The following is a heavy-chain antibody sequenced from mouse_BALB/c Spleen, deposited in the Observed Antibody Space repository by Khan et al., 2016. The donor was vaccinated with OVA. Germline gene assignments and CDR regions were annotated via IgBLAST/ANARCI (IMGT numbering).Heavy chain of an antibody. Sequence: EVELVESGGDLVKPGGSLKLSCAASGFIFSSYGMYWVRQTPDKRLEWVATISSGGTYTYYPDSVKGRFTISRDNAKNTLSLQMSSLKYEDTAMYYCTRCITTTTWDYYAMDYWGQGTSVTVSS. CDR3: TRCITTTTWDYYAMDY. CDR1: GFIFSSYG. D-gene: IGHD1-2*01. J-gene: IGHJ4*01. V-gene: IGHV5-6*01. CDR2: ISSGGTYT.